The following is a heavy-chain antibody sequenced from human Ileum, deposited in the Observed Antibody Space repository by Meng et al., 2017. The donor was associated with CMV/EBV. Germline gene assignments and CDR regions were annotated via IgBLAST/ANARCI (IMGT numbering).Heavy chain of an antibody. CDR1: GVSISSDNYH. CDR2: RHKNGND. V-gene: IGHV4-61*02. D-gene: IGHD2-21*01. Sequence: VPPQDPGPGLVKPSQTLSLTCSVSGVSISSDNYHWSWIRQPAGKGLEWIGQRHKNGNDNYNASLKSRVTISIDTSKNQFSLTLTSVTAADTAVYYCAIYYGGVGGRGYWAQGTLVTVSS. CDR3: AIYYGGVGGRGY. J-gene: IGHJ4*02.